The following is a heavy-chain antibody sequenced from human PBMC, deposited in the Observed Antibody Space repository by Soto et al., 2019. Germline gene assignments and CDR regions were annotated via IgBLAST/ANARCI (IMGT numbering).Heavy chain of an antibody. J-gene: IGHJ4*02. V-gene: IGHV4-30-4*01. D-gene: IGHD3-22*01. CDR2: IYYSGST. Sequence: SETLSLTCTVSGGSISSGDYYWSWIRQPPGKGLEWIGYIYYSGSTYYNPSLKSRVTISVDTSKNQFSLKLSSVTAADTAVYYSARDGYYYDSSGYFIWGQGTLVTVSS. CDR3: ARDGYYYDSSGYFI. CDR1: GGSISSGDYY.